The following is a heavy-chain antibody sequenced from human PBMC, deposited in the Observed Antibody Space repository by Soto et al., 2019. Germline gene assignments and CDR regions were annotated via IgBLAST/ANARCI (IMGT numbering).Heavy chain of an antibody. Sequence: SETLSLTCTVSVDSITTYYWSWIRQLAGKGLEWIGRIDASGNTNYNPSLNSRVTMSIDTSKKQFSLKLTSVTAADTAIYYCARYSNNWFQTEGMDVWGQGTTVTVSS. CDR3: ARYSNNWFQTEGMDV. CDR1: VDSITTYY. CDR2: IDASGNT. D-gene: IGHD6-13*01. V-gene: IGHV4-4*07. J-gene: IGHJ6*02.